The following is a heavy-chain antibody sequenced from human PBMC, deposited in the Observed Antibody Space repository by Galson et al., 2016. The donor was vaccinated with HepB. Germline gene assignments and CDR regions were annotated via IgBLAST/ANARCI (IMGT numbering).Heavy chain of an antibody. D-gene: IGHD3-22*01. J-gene: IGHJ4*02. CDR3: ARGNIDFTMVMVVFTGASYYFDY. V-gene: IGHV4-34*01. CDR1: GGSFSGHY. CDR2: THESGTT. Sequence: LSLTCAVYGGSFSGHYWSWIRQSPGKGLEWIGETHESGTTNYNPSLKTRVTMSRDTSKNQVSLKLGSVTAADTAVYYCARGNIDFTMVMVVFTGASYYFDYWGRGVLVTVSS.